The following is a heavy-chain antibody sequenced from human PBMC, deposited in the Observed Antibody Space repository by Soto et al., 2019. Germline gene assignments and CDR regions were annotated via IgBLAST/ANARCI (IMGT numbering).Heavy chain of an antibody. J-gene: IGHJ5*02. CDR2: ISHSGAT. D-gene: IGHD1-26*01. CDR3: ASLDYYGSWLDP. V-gene: IGHV4-30-2*01. Sequence: LQLQESGSGLVQPSQTLSLTCALSGGSVTMRSFSWAWVRQPPGRGLQWIGYISHSGATSSDPTIKSRVTISRDRAKNQFSLKLTSVTAADTAVYYCASLDYYGSWLDPWGQGTLVTVSS. CDR1: GGSVTMRSFS.